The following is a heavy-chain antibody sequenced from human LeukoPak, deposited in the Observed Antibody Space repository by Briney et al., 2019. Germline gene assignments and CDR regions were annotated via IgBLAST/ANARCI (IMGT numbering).Heavy chain of an antibody. CDR2: ISSNGGST. CDR1: GFTFSVSV. V-gene: IGHV3-64*01. J-gene: IGHJ4*02. CDR3: ARDLSGGGLDY. Sequence: PGGSLRLSCAASGFTFSVSVMHWFRQAPGKGLEYVSVISSNGGSTSYANSVKGRFTISRDNSKNTLYLQMGSLRAEDMAVYYCARDLSGGGLDYWGQGTLVTVSS. D-gene: IGHD3-10*01.